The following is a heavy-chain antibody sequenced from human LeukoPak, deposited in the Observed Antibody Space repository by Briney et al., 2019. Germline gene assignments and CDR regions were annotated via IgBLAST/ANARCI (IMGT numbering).Heavy chain of an antibody. CDR2: IIPIFGTA. CDR3: ARDNHARHFGPTRYDAFDI. V-gene: IGHV1-69*06. D-gene: IGHD3-3*02. Sequence: AASVKVSCKASGGTFSSYAISWVRQAPGQGLEWMGGIIPIFGTANYAQKFQGRVTITADKSTSTAYMELSSLRSEDTAVYYCARDNHARHFGPTRYDAFDIWGQGTMVTVSS. CDR1: GGTFSSYA. J-gene: IGHJ3*02.